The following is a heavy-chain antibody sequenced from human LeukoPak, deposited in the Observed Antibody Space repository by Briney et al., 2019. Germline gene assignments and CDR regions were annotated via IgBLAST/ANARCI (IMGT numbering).Heavy chain of an antibody. J-gene: IGHJ4*02. Sequence: SETLSLTCTVSGGSVSNYYWSWVRQSPGKGLEWIGYIYYTETSYNPSLKSRVTISADTSKNQFSLKLYSVTAADTAVYYCATRKLGNDYWGQGTLLTVSS. CDR3: ATRKLGNDY. CDR2: IYYTET. V-gene: IGHV4-59*02. D-gene: IGHD7-27*01. CDR1: GGSVSNYY.